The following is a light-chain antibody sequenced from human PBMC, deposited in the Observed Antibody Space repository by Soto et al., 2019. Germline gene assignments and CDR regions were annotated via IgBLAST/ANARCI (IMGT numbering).Light chain of an antibody. Sequence: EIVLTQSPATLSFSPGERATLSCRASQSVSSYLAWYQQKPGQAPRLLIYDASNRATGIPARFSGSGSGTDFTLTISSLEPEVFAVYYCQQRRHWPLLPFAAGTK. CDR3: QQRRHWPLLP. J-gene: IGKJ4*01. V-gene: IGKV3-11*01. CDR1: QSVSSY. CDR2: DAS.